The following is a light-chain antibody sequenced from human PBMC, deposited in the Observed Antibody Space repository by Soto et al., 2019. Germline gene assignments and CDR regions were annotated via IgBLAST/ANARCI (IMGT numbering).Light chain of an antibody. J-gene: IGLJ2*01. Sequence: QSALTQPASVSGSPGQSITISCTGTSSDVGGYNYVSWYQQHPGKVPKLMIYDVVNRPSGVSNRFSGSKFGNAASLTISWLQAEDEADYYCSSYTSSSTVVFGGGTKLTVL. CDR1: SSDVGGYNY. CDR3: SSYTSSSTVV. CDR2: DVV. V-gene: IGLV2-14*01.